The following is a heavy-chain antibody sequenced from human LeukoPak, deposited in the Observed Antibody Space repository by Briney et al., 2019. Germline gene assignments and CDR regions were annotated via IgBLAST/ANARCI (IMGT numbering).Heavy chain of an antibody. D-gene: IGHD1-26*01. CDR2: INPNSGGT. CDR3: ARVGAQFRVGATFDY. V-gene: IGHV1-2*02. CDR1: GYTFTGYY. J-gene: IGHJ4*02. Sequence: ASVKVSCKASGYTFTGYYMHWVRQAPGQGPEWMGWINPNSGGTNYAQKFQGRVTMTRDTSISTAYMELSRLRSDDTAVYYCARVGAQFRVGATFDYWGQGTLVTVSS.